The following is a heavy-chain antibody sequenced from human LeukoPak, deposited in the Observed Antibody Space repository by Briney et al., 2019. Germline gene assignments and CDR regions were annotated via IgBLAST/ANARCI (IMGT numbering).Heavy chain of an antibody. CDR2: INPNSGGT. CDR3: ARELSGFCYDSSGSFDY. V-gene: IGHV1-2*06. J-gene: IGHJ4*02. D-gene: IGHD3-22*01. Sequence: ASVKVSCKASGYTFTGYYMHWVRQAPGQGLEWMGRINPNSGGTNYAQKFQGRVTMTRDTSISTAYMELSRLRSDDTAVYYCARELSGFCYDSSGSFDYWGQGTLVTVSS. CDR1: GYTFTGYY.